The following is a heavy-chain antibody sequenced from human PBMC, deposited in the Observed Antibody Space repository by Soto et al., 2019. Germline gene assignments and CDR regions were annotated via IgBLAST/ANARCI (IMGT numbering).Heavy chain of an antibody. D-gene: IGHD5-12*01. J-gene: IGHJ6*02. CDR2: ISSSSSYI. CDR1: GFTFSSYS. CDR3: ARENSGYDPYYYYYGMDV. V-gene: IGHV3-21*01. Sequence: GGSLRLSCAASGFTFSSYSMNWVRQAPGKGLEWVSSISSSSSYIYYADSVKGRFTISRDNAKNSLYLQMNSLRAEDTAVYYCARENSGYDPYYYYYGMDVWGQGTTVTVSS.